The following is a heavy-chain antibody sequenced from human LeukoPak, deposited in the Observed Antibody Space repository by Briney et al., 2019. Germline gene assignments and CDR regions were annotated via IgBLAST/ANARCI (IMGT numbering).Heavy chain of an antibody. Sequence: KPSETLSLTCAVYGGSFSGYYWSWIRQPPGKGLEWIGEINHSGSTNYNPSLKSRVTISVDTSKNQFSLKLSSVTAADTAVYYCARMYYDFWSGYSHFDYWGQGAPVTVSS. V-gene: IGHV4-34*01. J-gene: IGHJ4*02. CDR3: ARMYYDFWSGYSHFDY. CDR1: GGSFSGYY. CDR2: INHSGST. D-gene: IGHD3-3*01.